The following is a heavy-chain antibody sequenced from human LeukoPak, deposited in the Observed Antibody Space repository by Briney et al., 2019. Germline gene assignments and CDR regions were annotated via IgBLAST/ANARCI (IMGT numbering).Heavy chain of an antibody. CDR1: GFIFSRYD. CDR3: ARVYYGSGSLHYYYYYMDV. V-gene: IGHV3-13*01. CDR2: IGTAGDT. D-gene: IGHD3-10*01. J-gene: IGHJ6*03. Sequence: GGSLRLSCAASGFIFSRYDMHWVRQGTGKGLEWVSAIGTAGDTYYPGSVKGRFTISRENAKNSLYLQMNSLRAGDTAVYYCARVYYGSGSLHYYYYYMDVWGKGTTVTISS.